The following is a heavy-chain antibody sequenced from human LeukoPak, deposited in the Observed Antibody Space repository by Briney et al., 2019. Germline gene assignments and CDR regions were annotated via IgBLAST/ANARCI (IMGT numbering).Heavy chain of an antibody. CDR1: GFTVSSNY. CDR2: IYSVSST. Sequence: GGSLRLSCAASGFTVSSNYISWVRQAPGKGLEWVSVIYSVSSTYYADSAKDRFTISRDNSKNTVYLQMNSLRVEDTAVYYCARLWKTGSNFDYWGQGTLVTVSS. V-gene: IGHV3-53*01. D-gene: IGHD1-1*01. CDR3: ARLWKTGSNFDY. J-gene: IGHJ4*02.